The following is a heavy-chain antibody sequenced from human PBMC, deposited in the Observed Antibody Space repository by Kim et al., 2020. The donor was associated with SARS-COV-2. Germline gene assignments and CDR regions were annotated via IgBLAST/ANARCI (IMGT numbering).Heavy chain of an antibody. CDR1: GFTFSSYA. V-gene: IGHV3-30*01. CDR2: ISYDGSNK. CDR3: ARDLSYH. Sequence: GGSLRLSCAASGFTFSSYAMHWVRQAPGKGLEWVTVISYDGSNKYYADSVKGRFTISRDNSKNTLYLQMNSLRAEDTAVYYCARDLSYHWGQGTLVTVSS. J-gene: IGHJ5*02.